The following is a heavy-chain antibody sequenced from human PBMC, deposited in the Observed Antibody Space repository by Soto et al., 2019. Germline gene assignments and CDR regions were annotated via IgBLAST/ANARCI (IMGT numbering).Heavy chain of an antibody. CDR2: IDPSDSYT. D-gene: IGHD2-15*01. CDR3: ARMGGVGTVVTPSGY. J-gene: IGHJ4*02. V-gene: IGHV5-10-1*03. Sequence: EVQLVQSGAEVKKPGESLRISCKGSGYSFTSYWISCVRQMPGKGLEWMGRIDPSDSYTNYSPSFQGHVTISADKSISTAYLQCSSLKASDTAMYYCARMGGVGTVVTPSGYWGQGTLVTVSS. CDR1: GYSFTSYW.